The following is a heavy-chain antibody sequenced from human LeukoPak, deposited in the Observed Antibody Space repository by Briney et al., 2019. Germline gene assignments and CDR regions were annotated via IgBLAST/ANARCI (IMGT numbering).Heavy chain of an antibody. D-gene: IGHD1-26*01. J-gene: IGHJ4*02. CDR1: SGSISTSNYY. Sequence: TSETLSLTCTVSSGSISTSNYYWGWVRQPPGKALEWIGNIFYSGSTYYSPSLKSRVTISLDTSRNQFSLKLSSVTAADTAVYYCARNLLGAKDYWGQGTLVTVSS. V-gene: IGHV4-39*07. CDR3: ARNLLGAKDY. CDR2: IFYSGST.